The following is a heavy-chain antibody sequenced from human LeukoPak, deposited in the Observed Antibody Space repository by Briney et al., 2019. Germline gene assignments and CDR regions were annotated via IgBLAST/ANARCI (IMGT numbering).Heavy chain of an antibody. CDR2: IYHSGST. CDR3: ARAGGYDSGWYFDL. V-gene: IGHV4-30-2*01. J-gene: IGHJ2*01. D-gene: IGHD5-12*01. Sequence: SQTLSHTCAVSGGSISSGGYSWSWIRQPPGKGLEWIGYIYHSGSTYYNPSLKSRVTISVDRSKNQFSLKLSSVTAADTAVYYCARAGGYDSGWYFDLWGRGTLVTVSS. CDR1: GGSISSGGYS.